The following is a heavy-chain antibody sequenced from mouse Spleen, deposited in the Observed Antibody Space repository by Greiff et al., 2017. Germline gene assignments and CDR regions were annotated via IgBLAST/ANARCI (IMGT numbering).Heavy chain of an antibody. Sequence: QVQLQQPGAELVMPGASVKLSCKASGYTFTSYWMHWVKQRPGQGLEWIGEIDPSDSYTNYNQKFKGKATLTVDKSSSTAYMQLSSLTSEDSAVYYCARGEAPLGEGESLDYWGQGTTLTVSS. J-gene: IGHJ2*01. CDR1: GYTFTSYW. V-gene: IGHV1-69*01. D-gene: IGHD6-1*01. CDR3: ARGEAPLGEGESLDY. CDR2: IDPSDSYT.